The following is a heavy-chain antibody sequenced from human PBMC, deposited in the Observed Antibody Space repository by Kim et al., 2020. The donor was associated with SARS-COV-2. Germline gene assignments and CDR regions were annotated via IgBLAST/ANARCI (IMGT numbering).Heavy chain of an antibody. J-gene: IGHJ4*02. CDR2: IKEDGTKK. CDR1: GFTFSRHW. V-gene: IGHV3-7*03. D-gene: IGHD3-10*01. CDR3: ERDPEGTLDC. Sequence: GGSLRLSCVGSGFTFSRHWMSWIRQAPGKGLEWVANIKEDGTKKAYVDSVKGRFTISRDNAQYSLYLQINSLRAEDTAVYYCERDPEGTLDCWGQG.